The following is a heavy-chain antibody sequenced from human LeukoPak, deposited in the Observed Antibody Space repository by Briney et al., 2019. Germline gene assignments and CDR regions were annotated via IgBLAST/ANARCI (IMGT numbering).Heavy chain of an antibody. V-gene: IGHV4-34*01. CDR1: SGSFSGYY. J-gene: IGHJ4*02. CDR2: INHSGFT. Sequence: SETLSLTCAIYSGSFSGYYWNWIRQPPGKGLEWIREINHSGFTNYNPSLNSRVTMSVDTSKNQFSLNLTSVTAADTAVYYCAASGWTPGLDYWGQGTPVTVSS. D-gene: IGHD6-19*01. CDR3: AASGWTPGLDY.